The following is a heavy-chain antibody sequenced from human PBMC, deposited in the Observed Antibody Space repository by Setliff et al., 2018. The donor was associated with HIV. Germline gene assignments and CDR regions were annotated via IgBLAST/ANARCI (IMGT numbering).Heavy chain of an antibody. J-gene: IGHJ5*02. CDR1: GDSVSSGSYY. V-gene: IGHV4-61*01. Sequence: NPSETLSLTCTVSGDSVSSGSYYWSWIRQPPGKGLEWIGYIYYSGTTNYNPSLRSRVTMSVDTSKNQFSLKLSSVTAADTAVYYCARGVYYNFWSGYYGNWFDPWGQGTLVTVSS. CDR3: ARGVYYNFWSGYYGNWFDP. D-gene: IGHD3-3*01. CDR2: IYYSGTT.